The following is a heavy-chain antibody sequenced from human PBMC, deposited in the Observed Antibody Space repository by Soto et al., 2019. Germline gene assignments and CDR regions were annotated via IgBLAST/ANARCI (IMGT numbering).Heavy chain of an antibody. CDR2: ISSNGVIQ. J-gene: IGHJ4*02. CDR3: AREVVTTQWYFDN. D-gene: IGHD6-19*01. V-gene: IGHV3-30-3*01. CDR1: GFTFSSFS. Sequence: QVQLVESGGGVVQPGGSLRLSSAASGFTFSSFSMHWFRQAPGKGLEWVAVISSNGVIQYYADFVKGRFTISRDNSKNTLYLQMNSLRPEDTAVYYCAREVVTTQWYFDNWGQGIPVIVSS.